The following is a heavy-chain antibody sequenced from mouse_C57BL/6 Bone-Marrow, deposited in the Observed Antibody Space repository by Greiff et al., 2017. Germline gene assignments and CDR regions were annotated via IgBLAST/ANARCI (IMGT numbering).Heavy chain of an antibody. CDR3: ARGILPMELAY. CDR2: FTQYSDAT. Sequence: LQQSGAELVRPGSSVKLSCTDSYFAFMASAMHWVKQRPGHGLEWIGSFTQYSDATEYSENFKGKATLTANTSSSTAYMELSSLTSEDSAVYYCARGILPMELAYWGQGTLVTVSA. CDR1: YFAFMASA. D-gene: IGHD5-5*01. J-gene: IGHJ3*01. V-gene: IGHV1-49*01.